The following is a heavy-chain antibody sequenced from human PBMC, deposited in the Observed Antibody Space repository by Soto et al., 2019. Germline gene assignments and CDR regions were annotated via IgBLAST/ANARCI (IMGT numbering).Heavy chain of an antibody. CDR3: ARVRFGELV. J-gene: IGHJ4*02. CDR2: IGVGGGDR. V-gene: IGHV3-23*01. CDR1: GFTLSSYA. Sequence: EVQLLESGGGLVQPGGSLRLSCAASGFTLSSYAMSWVRQAPGKGLEWVSIIGVGGGDRYYPESVKGRFTISRDNSRDTLYLEMNSLRDEETAVYYCARVRFGELVWGQGTLVTVSS. D-gene: IGHD3-10*01.